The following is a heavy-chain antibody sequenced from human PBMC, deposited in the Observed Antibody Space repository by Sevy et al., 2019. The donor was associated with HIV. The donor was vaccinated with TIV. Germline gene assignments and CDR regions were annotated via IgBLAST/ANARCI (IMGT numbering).Heavy chain of an antibody. CDR2: INPSGVSA. D-gene: IGHD6-13*01. CDR3: ARDRAAAGKKYYYYGMEV. V-gene: IGHV1-46*01. CDR1: GYTFTSNY. Sequence: ASVKVSCKASGYTFTSNYMHWVRQAPGQGLEWMGIINPSGVSASYAQKFQGRVTVTRDTSTSTVYMELSSLRSEDTAVYYCARDRAAAGKKYYYYGMEVWGQGTTVTVSS. J-gene: IGHJ6*02.